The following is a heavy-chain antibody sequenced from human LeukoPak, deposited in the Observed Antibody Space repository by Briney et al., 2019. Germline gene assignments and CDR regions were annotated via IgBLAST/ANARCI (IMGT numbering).Heavy chain of an antibody. CDR3: ARDAQYYDYWRTFDL. V-gene: IGHV1-2*02. D-gene: IGHD3-3*01. J-gene: IGHJ4*02. Sequence: ASVKVSCKASGYTFSGYYIHWVRQAPGQGLEWMGWINPSGGGTNYAQKFQGRVTMTRDTSISTAYMELSRLKSDDTAVFYCARDAQYYDYWRTFDLWGQGTPVTVSS. CDR1: GYTFSGYY. CDR2: INPSGGGT.